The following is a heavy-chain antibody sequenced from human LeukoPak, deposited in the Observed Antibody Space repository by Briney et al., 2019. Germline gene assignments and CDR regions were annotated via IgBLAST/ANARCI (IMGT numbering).Heavy chain of an antibody. D-gene: IGHD3-22*01. Sequence: GGSLRLSCAASGFTFSTYAVSWVRQAPGKGLEWVSGISGGGGTTYHAEAVKGRLTISRDNSKNTLYLQMNSLRDEDTAIYYCARDPNYYDSSGYYYHFDYWGQGTLVTVSS. J-gene: IGHJ4*02. CDR3: ARDPNYYDSSGYYYHFDY. CDR2: ISGGGGTT. CDR1: GFTFSTYA. V-gene: IGHV3-23*01.